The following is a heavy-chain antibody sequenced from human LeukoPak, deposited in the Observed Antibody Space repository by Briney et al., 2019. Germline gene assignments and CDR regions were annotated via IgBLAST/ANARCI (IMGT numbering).Heavy chain of an antibody. J-gene: IGHJ6*03. D-gene: IGHD2-2*01. V-gene: IGHV3-21*01. CDR3: ARGWETGYQLLPPYYYYYMDV. Sequence: GGSLRLSCAASGFTFTNYSMNWVRQAPGKGLEWVSSISSSSSYIYYADSVKGRFTISRDNAKNSLYLQMNSLRAEDTAVYYCARGWETGYQLLPPYYYYYMDVWGKGTTVTVSS. CDR2: ISSSSSYI. CDR1: GFTFTNYS.